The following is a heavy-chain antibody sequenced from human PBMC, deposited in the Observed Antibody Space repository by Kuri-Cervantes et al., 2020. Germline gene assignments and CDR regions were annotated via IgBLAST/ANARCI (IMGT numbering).Heavy chain of an antibody. J-gene: IGHJ2*01. CDR3: ARGSYSSGWSPHTYWYFDL. CDR1: GYTFTSYG. D-gene: IGHD6-19*01. Sequence: ASVKVSCKASGYTFTSYGISWVRQAPGQGLEWMGWIRAYNGNTNYAQKLQGRVTMTTDTSTSTAYMELRSLRSDDTAVYYCARGSYSSGWSPHTYWYFDLWGRGTLVTVSS. V-gene: IGHV1-18*01. CDR2: IRAYNGNT.